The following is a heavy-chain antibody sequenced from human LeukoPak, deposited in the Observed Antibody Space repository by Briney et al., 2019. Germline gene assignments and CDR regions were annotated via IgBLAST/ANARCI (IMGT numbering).Heavy chain of an antibody. CDR1: GFTFSDYY. J-gene: IGHJ4*02. CDR3: ARREYSSSSVDY. CDR2: ISSSGSTI. V-gene: IGHV3-11*01. Sequence: GGSLRLSCAASGFTFSDYYISWIRQAPGKGLECVSYISSSGSTIYYADSVKGRFTISRDNAKNSLYLQMNSLRAEDTAVYYCARREYSSSSVDYWGQGTLVTVSS. D-gene: IGHD6-6*01.